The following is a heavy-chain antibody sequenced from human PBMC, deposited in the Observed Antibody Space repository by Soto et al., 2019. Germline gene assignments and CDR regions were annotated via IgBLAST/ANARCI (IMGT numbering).Heavy chain of an antibody. V-gene: IGHV3-53*01. CDR1: GFTVSSNY. CDR2: IYSGGST. Sequence: GGSLRLSCAASGFTVSSNYMSWVRQAPGKGLEWVSVIYSGGSTYYADSVKGRFTISRDNSKNTLYLQMNSLRAEDPAVYYCARAPGAKWAILHDGDAFDIWGQGTMVTVSS. J-gene: IGHJ3*02. D-gene: IGHD1-26*01. CDR3: ARAPGAKWAILHDGDAFDI.